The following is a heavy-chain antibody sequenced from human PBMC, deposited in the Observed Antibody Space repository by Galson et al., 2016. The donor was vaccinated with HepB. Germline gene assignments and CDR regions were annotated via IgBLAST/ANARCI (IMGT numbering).Heavy chain of an antibody. CDR2: IWPDGSEK. J-gene: IGHJ4*02. Sequence: SLRLSCAASGFTFSTYAMHWVRQAPGRGLDWVATIWPDGSEKYYADSVKGRFTVSRDNSKTTLYLQMNSLRAEDTAVYYCAKTWVVITNFDYWGQGTLVTVSS. D-gene: IGHD3-22*01. CDR1: GFTFSTYA. V-gene: IGHV3-33*06. CDR3: AKTWVVITNFDY.